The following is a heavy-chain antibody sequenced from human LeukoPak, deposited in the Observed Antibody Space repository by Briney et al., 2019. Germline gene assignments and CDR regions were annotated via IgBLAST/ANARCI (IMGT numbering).Heavy chain of an antibody. D-gene: IGHD3-22*01. Sequence: PSETLSLTCTVSGGSISSYYWSWIRRPPGKGLEWIGYIYYSGSTNYNPSLKSRVTISVDTSKNQFSLKLSSVTAADTAVYYCARVGGITMIAVLIGDAFDIWGQGTMVTVSS. CDR3: ARVGGITMIAVLIGDAFDI. J-gene: IGHJ3*02. CDR1: GGSISSYY. CDR2: IYYSGST. V-gene: IGHV4-59*01.